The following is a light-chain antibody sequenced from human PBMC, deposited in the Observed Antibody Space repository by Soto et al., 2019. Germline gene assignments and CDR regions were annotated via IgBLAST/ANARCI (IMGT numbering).Light chain of an antibody. CDR2: GAS. CDR3: QQYYNWPPCT. CDR1: QSVSSN. Sequence: EIVMTQSPATLSVSPGGRATLFCRASQSVSSNLAWYQQKPGQAPRLLIYGASTRATGIPARFSGSGSGTEFTLTISSLESEDFAVYYCQQYYNWPPCTFGQGTKVDIK. V-gene: IGKV3-15*01. J-gene: IGKJ2*02.